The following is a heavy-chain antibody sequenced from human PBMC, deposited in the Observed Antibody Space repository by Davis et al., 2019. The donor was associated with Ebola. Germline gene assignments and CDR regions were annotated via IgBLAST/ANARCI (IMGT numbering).Heavy chain of an antibody. CDR2: IKQDGSEK. D-gene: IGHD2/OR15-2a*01. V-gene: IGHV3-7*01. CDR1: GFTFSSYW. CDR3: ARDPLIIGDATTDS. Sequence: GESLKISCAASGFTFSSYWMSWVRQAPGKGLAWVANIKQDGSEKYYMDSVKGRFTISRDNAKNSLFLQMNSLRADDTAVYYCARDPLIIGDATTDSWGQGTLVTVSS. J-gene: IGHJ5*01.